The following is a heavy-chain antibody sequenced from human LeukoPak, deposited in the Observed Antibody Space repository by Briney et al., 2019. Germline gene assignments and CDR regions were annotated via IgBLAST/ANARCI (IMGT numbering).Heavy chain of an antibody. J-gene: IGHJ4*02. D-gene: IGHD2-2*01. Sequence: ASVKVSCKASGYTFTSYDINWVRQATGQGLEWMGWMNPNSGNTGYAQKFQGRVTITRNTSISTAYMELRSLRSEDTAVYYCARGRGTSGAIFDYWGQGTLVTVSS. CDR2: MNPNSGNT. CDR3: ARGRGTSGAIFDY. V-gene: IGHV1-8*03. CDR1: GYTFTSYD.